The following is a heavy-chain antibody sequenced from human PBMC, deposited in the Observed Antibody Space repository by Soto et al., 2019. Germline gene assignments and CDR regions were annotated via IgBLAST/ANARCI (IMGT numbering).Heavy chain of an antibody. CDR2: ISAYNGNT. D-gene: IGHD6-6*01. CDR1: GYPFSTFG. Sequence: ASVKVSCKASGYPFSTFGISWVRQAPGQGLEWMGWISAYNGNTNYAQSLQGRVTMTTDTSTSTAYMELRSLRSDDTAIYYCARDFNEARPGWFDPWGQGTLVTVSS. CDR3: ARDFNEARPGWFDP. J-gene: IGHJ5*02. V-gene: IGHV1-18*01.